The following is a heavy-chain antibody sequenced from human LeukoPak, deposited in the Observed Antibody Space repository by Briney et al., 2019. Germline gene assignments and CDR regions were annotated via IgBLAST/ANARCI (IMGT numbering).Heavy chain of an antibody. CDR3: ARDPRNTSDWSGGMDV. CDR1: GYTFTGYY. J-gene: IGHJ6*02. D-gene: IGHD6-19*01. Sequence: ASVKVSCKASGYTFTGYYVHWVRQAPGQGLEWMGWINPNSGGTNYAQKFQGRVTMTRDTSISTAYMELSRLRSDDTAVYYCARDPRNTSDWSGGMDVWGQGTTVTVSS. CDR2: INPNSGGT. V-gene: IGHV1-2*02.